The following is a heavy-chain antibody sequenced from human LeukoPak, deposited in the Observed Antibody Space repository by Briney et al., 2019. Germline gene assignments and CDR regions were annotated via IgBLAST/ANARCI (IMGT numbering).Heavy chain of an antibody. D-gene: IGHD5-24*01. J-gene: IGHJ4*02. CDR2: IYYSGST. V-gene: IGHV4-59*01. Sequence: PSETLSLTCTVSGGSISSYYWSWIRQPPGKGLEWIGYIYYSGSTNYNPSLKSRVTISVDTSKNQFSLKLSSVTAADTAVYYCARRTLGRDGYNRGFDYWGQGTLVTVSS. CDR3: ARRTLGRDGYNRGFDY. CDR1: GGSISSYY.